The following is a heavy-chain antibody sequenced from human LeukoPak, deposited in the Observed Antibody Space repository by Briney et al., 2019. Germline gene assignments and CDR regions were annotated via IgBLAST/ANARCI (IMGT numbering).Heavy chain of an antibody. CDR1: GFTFSSYS. CDR2: ISSSGSTI. CDR3: ARETTVTFPDVFDI. V-gene: IGHV3-48*04. Sequence: GGSLRLSCAASGFTFSSYSMNWVRQAPGKGLEWVSYISSSGSTIYYADSVKGRFTISRDNAKNSLYLQMNSLRAEDTAINYCARETTVTFPDVFDIWGQGTMVTVSS. D-gene: IGHD4-17*01. J-gene: IGHJ3*02.